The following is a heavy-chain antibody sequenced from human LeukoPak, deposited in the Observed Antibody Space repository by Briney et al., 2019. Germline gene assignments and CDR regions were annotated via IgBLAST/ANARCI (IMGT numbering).Heavy chain of an antibody. V-gene: IGHV3-30*04. CDR3: ARETTSGWYRDYYYMDV. CDR1: GFTFSSYA. D-gene: IGHD6-19*01. Sequence: GGSLRLSCAASGFTFSSYAMHWVRQAPGKGLKWVAVISYDGSNKYYADSVKGRFTISRDNSKNTLYLQMNSLRAEDTAVYYCARETTSGWYRDYYYMDVWGKGTTVTVSS. J-gene: IGHJ6*03. CDR2: ISYDGSNK.